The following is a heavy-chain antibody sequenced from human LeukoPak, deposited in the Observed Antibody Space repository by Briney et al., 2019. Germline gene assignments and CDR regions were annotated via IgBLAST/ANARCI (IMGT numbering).Heavy chain of an antibody. CDR3: TRESRGGGLNIWFDP. J-gene: IGHJ5*02. Sequence: PSETLTLTCTVSGGSISSHYWSWVRQPPGKGLEWIGYIYYSGSTKYDPSLKSRVTISVDTSKNQFSLKLSSVTAANTAVYYCTRESRGGGLNIWFDPWGQGALVTVSS. V-gene: IGHV4-59*11. CDR2: IYYSGST. CDR1: GGSISSHY. D-gene: IGHD2/OR15-2a*01.